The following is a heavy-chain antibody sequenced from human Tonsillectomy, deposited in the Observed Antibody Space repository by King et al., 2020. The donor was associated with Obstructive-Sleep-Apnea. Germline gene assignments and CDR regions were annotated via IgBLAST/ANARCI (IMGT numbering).Heavy chain of an antibody. V-gene: IGHV4-31*03. CDR3: ARDLVTIPSLLEWSYYGMDV. J-gene: IGHJ6*02. CDR2: IYYSGST. Sequence: QLQESGPGLVKPSQTLSLTCTVSGGSISSGGYYWSWIRPHPGKGLEWIGYIYYSGSTYYNPSLKSRVTISVDTSKNQFSLKLSSVTAADTAVYYCARDLVTIPSLLEWSYYGMDVWGQGTTVTVSS. CDR1: GGSISSGGYY. D-gene: IGHD3-3*01.